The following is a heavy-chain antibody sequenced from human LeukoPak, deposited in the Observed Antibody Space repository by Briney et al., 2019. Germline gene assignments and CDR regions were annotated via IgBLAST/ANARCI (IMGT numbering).Heavy chain of an antibody. J-gene: IGHJ4*02. CDR2: ISYDGSNK. Sequence: GGSLRLSCAASGFTFSSYAMSWVRQAPGKGLEWVAVISYDGSNKYYADSVKGRFTISRDNSKNTLYLQMNSLRAEDTAVYYCASGGDFDYWGQGTLVTVSS. CDR1: GFTFSSYA. V-gene: IGHV3-30*03. CDR3: ASGGDFDY. D-gene: IGHD2-15*01.